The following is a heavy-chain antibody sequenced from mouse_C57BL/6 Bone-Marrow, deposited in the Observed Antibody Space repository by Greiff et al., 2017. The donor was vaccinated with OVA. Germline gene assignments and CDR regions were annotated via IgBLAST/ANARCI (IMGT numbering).Heavy chain of an antibody. Sequence: QVQLQQPGAELVMPGASVKLSCKASGYTFTSYWMHWVKQRPGQGLEWIGEIDPSDSYTNYNQKFKGKSTLTVDKSSRTAYMQLSSLTSEDSAVYYCAILEAYWGQGTLVTVPA. V-gene: IGHV1-69*01. CDR3: AILEAY. CDR2: IDPSDSYT. CDR1: GYTFTSYW. J-gene: IGHJ3*01.